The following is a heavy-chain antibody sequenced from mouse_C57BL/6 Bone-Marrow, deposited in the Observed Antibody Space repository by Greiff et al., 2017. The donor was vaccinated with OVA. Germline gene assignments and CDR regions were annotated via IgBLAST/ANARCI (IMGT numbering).Heavy chain of an antibody. D-gene: IGHD3-3*01. V-gene: IGHV2-2*01. CDR2: IWSGGST. Sequence: VQLQQSGPGLVQPSQSLSITCTVSGFSLTSYGVHWVRQSPGKGLEWLGVIWSGGSTDYNAAFISRLSISKDNSKSQVFVKMNSLQADDTAIYYCARRGRGAMDYWGQGTSVTVSS. CDR1: GFSLTSYG. J-gene: IGHJ4*01. CDR3: ARRGRGAMDY.